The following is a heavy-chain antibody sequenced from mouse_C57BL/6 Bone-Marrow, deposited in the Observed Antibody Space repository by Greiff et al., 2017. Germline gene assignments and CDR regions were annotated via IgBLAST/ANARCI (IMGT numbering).Heavy chain of an antibody. D-gene: IGHD1-1*01. Sequence: VQLQQSGAELARPGASVKLSCKASGYTFTSYGISWVKQRTGQGLEWIGEIYPRSGNTYYNEKFKDKATLTADKSSSTAYMELRSLTSEDSAVYFCARVGSSPLGYWGQGTTLTVSS. CDR2: IYPRSGNT. J-gene: IGHJ2*01. CDR3: ARVGSSPLGY. V-gene: IGHV1-81*01. CDR1: GYTFTSYG.